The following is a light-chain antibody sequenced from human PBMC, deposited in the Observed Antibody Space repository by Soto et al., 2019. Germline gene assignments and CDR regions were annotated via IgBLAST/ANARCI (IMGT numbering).Light chain of an antibody. CDR2: TVS. V-gene: IGKV1-39*01. CDR3: QQSSSTPPFT. CDR1: QNISIY. J-gene: IGKJ3*01. Sequence: DIQMTQSPSSLSASVGDRVTITCRASQNISIYLNWYQQKPGKAPKLLIYTVSNLRSGVPSRFSADGSGTDFTLTISSLQPEDFATYYCQQSSSTPPFTFGPGTKVDIK.